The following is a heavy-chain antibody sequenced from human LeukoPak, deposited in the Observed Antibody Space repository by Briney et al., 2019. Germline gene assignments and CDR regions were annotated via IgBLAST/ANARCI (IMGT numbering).Heavy chain of an antibody. V-gene: IGHV6-1*01. CDR2: TYYRSKWYN. Sequence: SQTLSLTCAISGDSVSSNSAAWNWIRQSPSRGLEWLGRTYYRSKWYNDYAVSVKSRKTINPDTSKNQFSLQLNSVTPEDTAVYYCARDGPLAYCGGDCQPPDGDYGMDVWGQGTTVTVSS. J-gene: IGHJ6*02. D-gene: IGHD2-21*02. CDR1: GDSVSSNSAA. CDR3: ARDGPLAYCGGDCQPPDGDYGMDV.